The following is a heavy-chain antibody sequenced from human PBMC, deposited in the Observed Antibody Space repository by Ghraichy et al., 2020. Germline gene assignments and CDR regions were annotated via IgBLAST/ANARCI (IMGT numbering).Heavy chain of an antibody. D-gene: IGHD3-22*01. J-gene: IGHJ6*02. CDR3: ARDSSSYGMDA. CDR1: GFTVRTNY. CDR2: ISSGGNT. V-gene: IGHV3-53*01. Sequence: LSLTCAASGFTVRTNYMTWVRQAPGKGLEWVSGISSGGNTYYGDSVKGRFTISRDNSRNTLYLEMNSLRADDTAVYYCARDSSSYGMDAWGQGTTVTVSS.